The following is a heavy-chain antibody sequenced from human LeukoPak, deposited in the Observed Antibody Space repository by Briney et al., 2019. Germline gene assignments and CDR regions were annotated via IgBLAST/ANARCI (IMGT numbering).Heavy chain of an antibody. CDR3: ASQGHHGKIVGTTLSYFYMDV. CDR1: GGSFSGYY. V-gene: IGHV4-34*01. Sequence: SETLTLTCAVYGGSFSGYYWSWIRQPPGKGLEWIGEINHSGSTNYNPSLKSRVTISVDTSKNQFSLKLSSVTAADTAFYYCASQGHHGKIVGTTLSYFYMDVWGKGTTVTVSS. J-gene: IGHJ6*03. CDR2: INHSGST. D-gene: IGHD1-26*01.